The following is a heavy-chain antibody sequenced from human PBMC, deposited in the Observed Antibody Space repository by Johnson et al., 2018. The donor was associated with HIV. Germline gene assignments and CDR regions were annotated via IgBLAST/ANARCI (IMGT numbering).Heavy chain of an antibody. Sequence: EVQLVESGGGLVQPGGSLRLSCAASGFTVSTNYMSWVRQAPGKGLEWVSGISWNSGSIDYADSVKGRFTISRDNAKNSLYLQMNSLRAEDTALYYCAKDSSSLWFGELFDAFDIWGQGTMVTVSS. CDR3: AKDSSSLWFGELFDAFDI. CDR2: ISWNSGSI. V-gene: IGHV3-9*01. D-gene: IGHD3-10*01. CDR1: GFTVSTNY. J-gene: IGHJ3*02.